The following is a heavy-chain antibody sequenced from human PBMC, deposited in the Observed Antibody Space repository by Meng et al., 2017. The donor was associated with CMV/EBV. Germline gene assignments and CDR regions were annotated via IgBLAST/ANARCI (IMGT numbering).Heavy chain of an antibody. D-gene: IGHD2-2*01. CDR2: INPSGGST. CDR3: ASAGCSSTSCHKGDAFDI. J-gene: IGHJ3*02. Sequence: ASVKVSCKASGYTFTSYYMHWVQQAPGQGLEWMGIINPSGGSTSYAQKFQGRVTMTRDTSTSTVYMELSSLRSEDTAVYYCASAGCSSTSCHKGDAFDIWGQGTMVTVSS. CDR1: GYTFTSYY. V-gene: IGHV1-46*01.